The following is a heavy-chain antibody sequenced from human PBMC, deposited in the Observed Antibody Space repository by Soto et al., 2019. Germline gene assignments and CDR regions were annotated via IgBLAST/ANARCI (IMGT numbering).Heavy chain of an antibody. CDR1: GGTFSSYA. CDR3: ASPRGCSYGYYYYGMDV. J-gene: IGHJ6*02. D-gene: IGHD5-18*01. CDR2: IIPIFGTA. V-gene: IGHV1-69*13. Sequence: GASVKVSCKASGGTFSSYAISWVRQAPGQGLEWMGGIIPIFGTANYAQKFQGRVTITADESTSTAYMELSSLRSEDTAVYYCASPRGCSYGYYYYGMDVWGQGTTVTVSS.